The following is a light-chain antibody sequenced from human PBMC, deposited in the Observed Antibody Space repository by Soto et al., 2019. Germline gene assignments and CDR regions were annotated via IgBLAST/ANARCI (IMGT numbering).Light chain of an antibody. Sequence: EIVLTQSPGTLSLSPGDRATLFCRASQSVRSSSLAWYQHKPGQAPRLLIYGASSRATGIPDRFSGSGAGTDFSLTINNLEPEDFAVYYCQQYGSSPPRTF. J-gene: IGKJ1*01. CDR2: GAS. CDR3: QQYGSSPPRT. CDR1: QSVRSSS. V-gene: IGKV3-20*01.